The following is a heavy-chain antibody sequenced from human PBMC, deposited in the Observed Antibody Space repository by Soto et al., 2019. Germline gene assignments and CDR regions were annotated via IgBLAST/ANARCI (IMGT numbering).Heavy chain of an antibody. CDR3: ARDPQDRRGWYSYGMDV. CDR2: IIPIFGTA. CDR1: GGTFSSYA. Sequence: ASVKVSCKASGGTFSSYAISWVRQAPGQGLEWMGGIIPIFGTANYAQKFQGRVTITADESTSTAYMELSSLRSEDTAVYYCARDPQDRRGWYSYGMDVCGQGPTVTVYS. D-gene: IGHD6-19*01. V-gene: IGHV1-69*13. J-gene: IGHJ6*02.